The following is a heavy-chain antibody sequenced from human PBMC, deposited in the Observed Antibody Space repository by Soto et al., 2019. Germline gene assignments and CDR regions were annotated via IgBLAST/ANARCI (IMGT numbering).Heavy chain of an antibody. V-gene: IGHV3-23*01. D-gene: IGHD6-13*01. CDR1: GFTFSSYA. CDR2: ISGSGGST. CDR3: AKALVAFQGAAYFDY. Sequence: PGGSLRLSCAASGFTFSSYAMSWVRQAPGKGLEWVSAISGSGGSTYYADSVKGRFTISRDNSKNTLYLQMNSLRAEDTAVYYCAKALVAFQGAAYFDYWGQGTLVTVSS. J-gene: IGHJ4*02.